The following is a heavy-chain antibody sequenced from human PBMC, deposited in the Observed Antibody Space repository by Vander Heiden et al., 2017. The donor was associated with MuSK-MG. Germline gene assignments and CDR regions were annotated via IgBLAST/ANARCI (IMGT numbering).Heavy chain of an antibody. Sequence: EVQLVESGGGLVQPGGSLRLSCAASGFTFSSYWMSWVRQAPGKGLEWVANIKQDGSEKYYVDSGKGRFTISRDNAKNSLYLQMNSLRAEDTAVYYCARDANACYDILTFDYWGQGTLVTVSS. J-gene: IGHJ4*02. CDR3: ARDANACYDILTFDY. V-gene: IGHV3-7*01. D-gene: IGHD3-9*01. CDR1: GFTFSSYW. CDR2: IKQDGSEK.